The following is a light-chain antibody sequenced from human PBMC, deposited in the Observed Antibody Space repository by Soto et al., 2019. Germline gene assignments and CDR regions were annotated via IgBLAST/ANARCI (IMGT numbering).Light chain of an antibody. J-gene: IGKJ1*01. CDR1: QSVSSNY. CDR2: RAS. Sequence: EIVLTQSPGTLSLSPGERATLSCRASQSVSSNYSAWYQQKPGQAPSLLSYRASSRATGIPDRFSGSGSGTDFTLTISRLEPGDFAVYYCQQYGSSPTWTFGQGTKVEIK. V-gene: IGKV3-20*01. CDR3: QQYGSSPTWT.